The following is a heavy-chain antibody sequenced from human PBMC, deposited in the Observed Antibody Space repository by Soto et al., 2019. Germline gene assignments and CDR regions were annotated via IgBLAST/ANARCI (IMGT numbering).Heavy chain of an antibody. Sequence: QVQLQESGPGLVKPSQTLSLTCTVSGGSISSGGYYWSWIRQHPGKGLEWIGYIYYSGSTYYNPSPKSRVTISVDTSKNQCSLKLSSVTAADTAVYYCARDDYTYYYGMDVWGQGTTVTVSS. CDR3: ARDDYTYYYGMDV. D-gene: IGHD4-4*01. CDR2: IYYSGST. CDR1: GGSISSGGYY. J-gene: IGHJ6*02. V-gene: IGHV4-31*03.